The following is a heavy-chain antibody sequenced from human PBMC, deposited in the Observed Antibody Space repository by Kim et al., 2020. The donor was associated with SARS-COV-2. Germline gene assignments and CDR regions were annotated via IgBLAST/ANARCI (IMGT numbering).Heavy chain of an antibody. Sequence: DSVKGRFTISRDNSKNTLYLQMNSLRAEDTAVYYCAKHPGAGSRYDAFDIWGQGTMVTVSS. V-gene: IGHV3-23*03. CDR3: AKHPGAGSRYDAFDI. D-gene: IGHD3-10*01. J-gene: IGHJ3*02.